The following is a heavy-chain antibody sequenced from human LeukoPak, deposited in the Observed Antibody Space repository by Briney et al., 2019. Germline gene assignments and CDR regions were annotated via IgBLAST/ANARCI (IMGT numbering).Heavy chain of an antibody. J-gene: IGHJ6*03. Sequence: PGGSLRLSCAASGFTFSSYWMRWVRQAPGKGLVWVSRINSDGSSTSYADSVKGRFTISRDNAKNTLYLQMNSLRAEDTAVYYCARDRALWFGETYYMDVWGKGTTVTISS. CDR2: INSDGSST. D-gene: IGHD3-10*01. CDR3: ARDRALWFGETYYMDV. CDR1: GFTFSSYW. V-gene: IGHV3-74*01.